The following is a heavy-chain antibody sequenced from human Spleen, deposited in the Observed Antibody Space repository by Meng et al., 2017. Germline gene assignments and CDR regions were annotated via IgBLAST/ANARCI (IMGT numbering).Heavy chain of an antibody. Sequence: VSWLGSGGGWVSPGVSRRLPCATFDVTFRNYAMTWVRQAPGRGLEWVSAISAGGGSPYYADSVKGRFTISRDNSKNTLYLQMNSLRADDTAVYYCAKGVVVGAAGSGWGQGTLVTVSS. CDR1: DVTFRNYA. J-gene: IGHJ4*02. D-gene: IGHD6-13*01. CDR2: ISAGGGSP. V-gene: IGHV3-23*01. CDR3: AKGVVVGAAGSG.